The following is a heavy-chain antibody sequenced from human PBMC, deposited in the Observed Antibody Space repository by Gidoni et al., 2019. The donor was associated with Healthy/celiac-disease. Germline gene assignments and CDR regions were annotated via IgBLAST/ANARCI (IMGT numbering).Heavy chain of an antibody. J-gene: IGHJ6*02. CDR3: ARVYGDYSYYYGMDV. V-gene: IGHV3-33*01. Sequence: QVQLVESGGGVVQPGRSLRLSCAASGLTFSSYGMHWVRQAPGKGLEWVAVIWYDGSNTYYADSVKGRFTISRDNSKNTLYLQMNSLRAEDTAVYYCARVYGDYSYYYGMDVWGQGTTVTVSS. D-gene: IGHD4-17*01. CDR2: IWYDGSNT. CDR1: GLTFSSYG.